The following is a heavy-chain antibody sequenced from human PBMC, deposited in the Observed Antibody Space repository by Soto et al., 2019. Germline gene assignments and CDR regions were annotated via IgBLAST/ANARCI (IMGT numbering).Heavy chain of an antibody. J-gene: IGHJ4*02. CDR2: ISYDGSNK. CDR3: AKDQGWFGELLYHYYFDY. CDR1: GFTFSSYG. D-gene: IGHD3-10*01. V-gene: IGHV3-30*18. Sequence: GGSLRLSCAASGFTFSSYGMHWVRQAPGKGLEWVAVISYDGSNKYYADSVKGRFTISRDNSKNTLYLQMNSLRAEDTAVYYCAKDQGWFGELLYHYYFDYWGQGTLVTVSS.